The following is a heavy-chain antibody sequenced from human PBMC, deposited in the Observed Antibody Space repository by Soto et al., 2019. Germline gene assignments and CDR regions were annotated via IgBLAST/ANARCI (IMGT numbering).Heavy chain of an antibody. V-gene: IGHV1-8*01. CDR3: AATWYSSSGYNWFDP. D-gene: IGHD6-13*01. CDR2: MNPNSGNT. CDR1: GYTFTSYD. Sequence: GASVKVSCKASGYTFTSYDINWVRQATGQGLEWMGWMNPNSGNTGYAQKFQGRVTMTRNTSISTAYMELSSLRSEDTAVYYCAATWYSSSGYNWFDPWGQGTLVTVSS. J-gene: IGHJ5*02.